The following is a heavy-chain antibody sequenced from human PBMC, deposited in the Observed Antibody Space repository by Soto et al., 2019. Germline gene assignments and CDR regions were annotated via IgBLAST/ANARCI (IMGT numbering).Heavy chain of an antibody. CDR1: GGSIGSSNW. V-gene: IGHV4-4*02. J-gene: IGHJ6*02. D-gene: IGHD3-3*01. Sequence: SETLSLTCPVSGGSIGSSNWWSCVSQPPWKVLDGIGEIYHSGSTNYNPSLKSRVTISVDKSKNQFSLKLSSVTAADTAVYYCASTAEYYDFWSGYYTYYYYGMDVWGQGTTVTVSS. CDR3: ASTAEYYDFWSGYYTYYYYGMDV. CDR2: IYHSGST.